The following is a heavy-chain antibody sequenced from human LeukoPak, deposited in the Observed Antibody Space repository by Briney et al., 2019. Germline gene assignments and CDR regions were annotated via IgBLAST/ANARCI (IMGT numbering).Heavy chain of an antibody. D-gene: IGHD6-13*01. J-gene: IGHJ4*02. Sequence: GSVKVSCKASGYTFTSYAMNWVRQAPGQGLEWMGWINTNTGNPTYAQGFTGRFVFSLDTSVSTAYLQISSLKAEDTAVYYCARQGWVAAAGLFDYWGQGTLVTVSS. CDR2: INTNTGNP. V-gene: IGHV7-4-1*02. CDR1: GYTFTSYA. CDR3: ARQGWVAAAGLFDY.